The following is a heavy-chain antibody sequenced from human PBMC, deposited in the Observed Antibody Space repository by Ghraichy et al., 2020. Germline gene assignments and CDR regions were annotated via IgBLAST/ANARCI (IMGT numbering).Heavy chain of an antibody. J-gene: IGHJ6*02. CDR3: AREEYYYGSGSYSPYYYYGMDV. V-gene: IGHV3-48*02. CDR1: GFTFSSYS. Sequence: GGSLRLSCAASGFTFSSYSMNWVRQAPGKGLEWVSYISSSSSTIYYADSVKGRFTISRDNAKNSLYLQMNSLRDEDTAVYYCAREEYYYGSGSYSPYYYYGMDVWGQGTTVTVSS. CDR2: ISSSSSTI. D-gene: IGHD3-10*01.